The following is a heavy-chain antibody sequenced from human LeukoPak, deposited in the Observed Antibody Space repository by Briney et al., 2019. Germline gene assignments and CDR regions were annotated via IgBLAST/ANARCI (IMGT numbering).Heavy chain of an antibody. CDR3: ARVTTGGYYNC. CDR2: IYTSGST. CDR1: GGSISSGSYY. J-gene: IGHJ4*02. D-gene: IGHD3-22*01. V-gene: IGHV4-61*02. Sequence: PSETLSLTCTVSGGSISSGSYYGRWIRQPAGKGLEWIGRIYTSGSTNYNPSLKSRVTISVDTSKNQFSLKLSSVTAADTAVYYCARVTTGGYYNCWGQGTLVTVSS.